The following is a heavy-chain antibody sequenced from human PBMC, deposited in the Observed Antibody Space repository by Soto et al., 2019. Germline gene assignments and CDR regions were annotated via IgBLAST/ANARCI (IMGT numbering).Heavy chain of an antibody. CDR1: GFTFDDYA. V-gene: IGHV3-9*01. Sequence: PGGSLRLSCAASGFTFDDYAMHWVRQAPGKGLEWVSGISWNSGSIGYADSVKGRFTISRDNAKNSLYLQMNSLRAEDTALYYCAKEPVLGRGYLYYLDYWGQGTLVTVSS. CDR3: AKEPVLGRGYLYYLDY. CDR2: ISWNSGSI. D-gene: IGHD3-22*01. J-gene: IGHJ4*02.